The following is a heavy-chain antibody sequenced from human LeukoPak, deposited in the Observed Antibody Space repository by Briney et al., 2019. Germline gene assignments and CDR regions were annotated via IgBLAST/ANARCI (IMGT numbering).Heavy chain of an antibody. J-gene: IGHJ3*02. CDR1: GFTFSSDG. CDR3: AKDPPNDYGDYVDAFDI. CDR2: ISGTGGET. Sequence: GGSLRLSCVASGFTFSSDGMSWVRQAPGEGPEWVSAISGTGGETYYADSVKGRFTISRDNSKNTLYLQMNSLRAEDTAVYYCAKDPPNDYGDYVDAFDIWGQGTMVTVSS. V-gene: IGHV3-23*01. D-gene: IGHD4-17*01.